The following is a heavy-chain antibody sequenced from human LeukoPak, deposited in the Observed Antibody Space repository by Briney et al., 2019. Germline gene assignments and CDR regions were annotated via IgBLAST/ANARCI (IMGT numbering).Heavy chain of an antibody. CDR3: ARGKYYYDSSGYYFIDY. V-gene: IGHV4-39*07. D-gene: IGHD3-22*01. CDR1: GGPISSSSYY. J-gene: IGHJ4*02. Sequence: SETLSLTCTVSGGPISSSSYYWGWIRQPPGKGLEWIGSIYYSGSTYYNPSLKSRVTISVDTSKNQFSLKLSSVTAADTAVYYCARGKYYYDSSGYYFIDYWGQGTLVTVSS. CDR2: IYYSGST.